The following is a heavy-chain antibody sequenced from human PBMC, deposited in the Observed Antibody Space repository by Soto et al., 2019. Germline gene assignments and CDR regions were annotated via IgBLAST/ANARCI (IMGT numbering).Heavy chain of an antibody. CDR1: GCTCSSYA. V-gene: IGHV1-69*13. Sequence: SVKASFKASGCTCSSYAISWVRQARGQGLEWMGGIIPIFGTANYAQKFQGRVTITADESTSTAYMELSSLRSEDKAVYYCARSPYTASFNWFDPWGQGTLVTFS. J-gene: IGHJ5*02. CDR3: ARSPYTASFNWFDP. CDR2: IIPIFGTA. D-gene: IGHD5-18*01.